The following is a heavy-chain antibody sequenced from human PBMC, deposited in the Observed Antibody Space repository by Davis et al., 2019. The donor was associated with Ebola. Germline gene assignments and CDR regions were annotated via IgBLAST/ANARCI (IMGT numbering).Heavy chain of an antibody. CDR2: IRSKANSYAT. Sequence: GGSLRLSCAASGFTFSGSAMHWVRHASGKGLEWVSRIRSKANSYATAYAASVKGRFTISRDDSKNTAYLQMNSLKTEDTAVYYCTRTEMATDYWGQGTLVTVSS. J-gene: IGHJ4*02. V-gene: IGHV3-73*01. CDR1: GFTFSGSA. D-gene: IGHD5-24*01. CDR3: TRTEMATDY.